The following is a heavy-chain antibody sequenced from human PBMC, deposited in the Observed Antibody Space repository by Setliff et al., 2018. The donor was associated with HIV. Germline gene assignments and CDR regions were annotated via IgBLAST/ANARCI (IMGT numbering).Heavy chain of an antibody. CDR2: IIPIFNTA. D-gene: IGHD5-12*01. Sequence: SVKVSCKASGGTFSLYAINWVRQAPGQGLEWMGGIIPIFNTANYAQKFQGRVTITADGSTSTAYMELSSLRFGDTATYYCARDQATGYEKVWFSWIDPWGQGTLVTVSS. CDR3: ARDQATGYEKVWFSWIDP. J-gene: IGHJ5*02. CDR1: GGTFSLYA. V-gene: IGHV1-69*13.